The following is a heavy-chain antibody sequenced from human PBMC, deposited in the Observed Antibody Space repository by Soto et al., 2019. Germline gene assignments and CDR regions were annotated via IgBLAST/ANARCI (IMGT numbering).Heavy chain of an antibody. CDR3: AREGTSPIFGVAIRDYYYYYGMDV. D-gene: IGHD3-3*01. V-gene: IGHV1-2*02. CDR2: IDPNSGGI. J-gene: IGHJ6*02. Sequence: ASVKVSCKASGYSFTGYYIQWVRQAPGQGLEWMGWIDPNSGGIDYAQKFQGRVTMTRDTSISTAYMELSSLRSDDTAVYYCAREGTSPIFGVAIRDYYYYYGMDVWGQGTTVTVSS. CDR1: GYSFTGYY.